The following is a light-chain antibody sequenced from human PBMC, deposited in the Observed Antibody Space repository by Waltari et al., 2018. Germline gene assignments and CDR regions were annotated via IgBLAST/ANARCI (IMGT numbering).Light chain of an antibody. CDR3: QQYNDWPPWT. CDR1: QSVTSN. V-gene: IGKV3-15*01. Sequence: EIVMTQSRASLPLSPGERATLSCRASQSVTSNLAWYQQKPGQAPRLLIYGASTRAAGIPVRFSGSGSGTEFTLTVSGLQSEDFAIYYCQQYNDWPPWTFGQGTKVEIK. J-gene: IGKJ1*01. CDR2: GAS.